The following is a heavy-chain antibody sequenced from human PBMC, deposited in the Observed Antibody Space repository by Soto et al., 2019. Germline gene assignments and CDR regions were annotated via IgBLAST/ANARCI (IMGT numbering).Heavy chain of an antibody. D-gene: IGHD3-10*01. CDR2: SIPIFGTA. J-gene: IGHJ5*02. V-gene: IGHV1-69*01. CDR1: GGTFSSYA. Sequence: QVQLVQSGAEVKKPGSSVKVSCKASGGTFSSYAISWVRQAPGQGLEWMGGSIPIFGTANYAQKFQGRVTITADESTSTAYMELSSLRSEDTAVYYCARVGVRGVTRYNWFDPWGQGTLVTVSS. CDR3: ARVGVRGVTRYNWFDP.